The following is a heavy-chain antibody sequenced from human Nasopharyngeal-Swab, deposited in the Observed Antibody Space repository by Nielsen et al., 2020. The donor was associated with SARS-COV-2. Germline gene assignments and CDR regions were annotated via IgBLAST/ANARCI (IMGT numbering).Heavy chain of an antibody. V-gene: IGHV3-21*01. J-gene: IGHJ5*02. CDR2: ISELGTGI. D-gene: IGHD6-19*01. CDR1: GFSITTYG. Sequence: GGSLRLSCAASGFSITTYGMTWVRQAPGKGLEWISGISELGTGIYYADSVKGRFTISRDNAKNSLYLQMNSLGAEDTAVYYCAREGITVAAFDPWGLGTPVTVS. CDR3: AREGITVAAFDP.